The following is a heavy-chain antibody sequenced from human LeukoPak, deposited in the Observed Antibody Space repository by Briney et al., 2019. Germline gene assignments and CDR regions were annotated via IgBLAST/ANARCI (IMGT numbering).Heavy chain of an antibody. V-gene: IGHV4-59*07. Sequence: KPSDTLSLTCPVSGGSISPYYWSWIRQTPGKGLEWLGYILFNERKNVYNPSLKSRGSSAVDTPNNQFPLKLSSVTAADTAVYYCARVGDWNDLVYWGQGTLVTVP. CDR3: ARVGDWNDLVY. D-gene: IGHD1-1*01. CDR2: ILFNERKN. CDR1: GGSISPYY. J-gene: IGHJ4*02.